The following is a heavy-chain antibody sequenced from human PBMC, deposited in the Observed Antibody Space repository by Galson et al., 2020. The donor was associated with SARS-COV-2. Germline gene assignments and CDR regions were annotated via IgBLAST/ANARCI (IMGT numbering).Heavy chain of an antibody. D-gene: IGHD5-12*01. CDR2: ISYDESNK. CDR3: AREGWLQARDAFDI. Sequence: GESLKISCAASGFTFSSYAMHWVRQAPGKGLEWVAVISYDESNKYYADSVKGRFTISRDNSKNTLYLQMNSPRAEDTAVYYCAREGWLQARDAFDIWGQGTMVTVSS. J-gene: IGHJ3*02. CDR1: GFTFSSYA. V-gene: IGHV3-30*04.